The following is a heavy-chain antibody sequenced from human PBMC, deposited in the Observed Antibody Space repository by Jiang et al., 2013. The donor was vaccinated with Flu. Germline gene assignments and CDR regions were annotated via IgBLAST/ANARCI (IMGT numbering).Heavy chain of an antibody. CDR2: IIPILGIA. CDR1: GGTFSSYT. Sequence: GAEVKKPGSSVKVSCKASGGTFSSYTISWVRQAPGQGLEWMGRIIPILGIANYAQKFQGRVTITADKSTSTAYMELSSLRSEDTAVYYCARDNGETRSDGYNYIYFDYWGQGTLVTVSS. J-gene: IGHJ4*02. CDR3: ARDNGETRSDGYNYIYFDY. D-gene: IGHD5-24*01. V-gene: IGHV1-69*04.